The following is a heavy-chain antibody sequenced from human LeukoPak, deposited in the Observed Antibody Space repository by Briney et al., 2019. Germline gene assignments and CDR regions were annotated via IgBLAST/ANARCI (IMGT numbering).Heavy chain of an antibody. CDR1: GYTFTTYG. J-gene: IGHJ4*02. CDR2: ISAYNGNT. V-gene: IGHV1-18*01. Sequence: PEASVQVSCQASGYTFTTYGISWVRQAPGQGLEWMGWISAYNGNTNYAQKFQDRVTMTTDTSTSTVYMELRSLRSDDTAVYYCARSSDITIFGVVTPYYFDSWGQGTLVTVSS. CDR3: ARSSDITIFGVVTPYYFDS. D-gene: IGHD3-3*01.